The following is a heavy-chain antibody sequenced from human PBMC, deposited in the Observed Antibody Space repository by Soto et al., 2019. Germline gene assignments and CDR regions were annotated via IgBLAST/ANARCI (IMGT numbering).Heavy chain of an antibody. V-gene: IGHV1-69*04. CDR1: GGTFSSYT. CDR2: IIPILGIA. J-gene: IGHJ5*02. D-gene: IGHD2-2*01. CDR3: AREWGPHQVVPAAIGWFDP. Sequence: VASVKVSCKASGGTFSSYTISWVRQAPGQGLEWMGRIIPILGIANYAQKFQGRVTITADKSTSTAYMELSSLRSEDTAVYYCAREWGPHQVVPAAIGWFDPWGQGTLVTVSS.